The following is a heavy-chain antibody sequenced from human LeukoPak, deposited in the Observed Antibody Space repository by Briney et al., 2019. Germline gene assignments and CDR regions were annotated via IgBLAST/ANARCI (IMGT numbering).Heavy chain of an antibody. Sequence: GGSLRLSCAASGFTFSDYSMNWVRQAPGKGLEWVSSISSSGTYIYYADSVKGRFTISRDNAKKSLFLQMNNLRAEDTAVYYCARRHTAMDAFDPWGQGTLVTVSS. CDR2: ISSSGTYI. V-gene: IGHV3-21*01. D-gene: IGHD5-18*01. J-gene: IGHJ5*02. CDR1: GFTFSDYS. CDR3: ARRHTAMDAFDP.